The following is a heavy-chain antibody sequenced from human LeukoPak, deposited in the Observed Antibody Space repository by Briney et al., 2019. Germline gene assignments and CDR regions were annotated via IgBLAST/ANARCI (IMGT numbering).Heavy chain of an antibody. CDR1: GCTFIGYY. J-gene: IGHJ5*02. V-gene: IGHV1-2*02. CDR2: INPNRGGT. CDR3: SSLIEWELPSGLSWFDP. D-gene: IGHD1-26*01. Sequence: ASVKVSCKASGCTFIGYYMHWVRQAPGQGLEWMGWINPNRGGTNYAQKFQGRVTMTRDTSISTAYMELSRLRSDDSDLNSCSSLIEWELPSGLSWFDPWGQGALVTVSS.